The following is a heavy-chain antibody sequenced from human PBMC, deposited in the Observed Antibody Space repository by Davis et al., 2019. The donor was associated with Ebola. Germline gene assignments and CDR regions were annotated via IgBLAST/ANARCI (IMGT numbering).Heavy chain of an antibody. J-gene: IGHJ4*02. D-gene: IGHD6-19*01. CDR2: IRYDGSSK. CDR1: EHTLRSYG. CDR3: AKGTNRIAVAGMGENN. Sequence: GESLKISCAASEHTLRSYGIHWVRQAPGKGLQWVSFIRYDGSSKYYADSVKGRFTISRDDSKNTVFLQMNSLRAEDTAVYHCAKGTNRIAVAGMGENNWGQGTLVTVSS. V-gene: IGHV3-30*02.